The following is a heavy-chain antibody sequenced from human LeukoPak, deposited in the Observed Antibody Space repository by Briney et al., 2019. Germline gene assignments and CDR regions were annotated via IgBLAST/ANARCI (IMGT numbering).Heavy chain of an antibody. CDR2: IYYSGST. CDR3: PGTGAAAGRVDY. D-gene: IGHD6-13*01. V-gene: IGHV4-39*01. J-gene: IGHJ4*02. Sequence: SETLSLTCTVSGGSISSSSYYWGWIRQPPGKGLEWIGSIYYSGSTYYNPSLKSRVTISVDTSKNQFSLKLSSVTAADTAVYYWPGTGAAAGRVDYGAQGPLVTV. CDR1: GGSISSSSYY.